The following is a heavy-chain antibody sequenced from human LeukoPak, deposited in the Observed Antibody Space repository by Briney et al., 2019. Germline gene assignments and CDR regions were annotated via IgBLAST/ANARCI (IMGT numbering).Heavy chain of an antibody. V-gene: IGHV4-30-2*01. D-gene: IGHD2-2*01. CDR1: GGSISSGGYY. CDR2: IYHSGST. CDR3: ARVYCSSTSCYLGDYYMDV. Sequence: SETLSLTCTVSGGSISSGGYYWSWIRQPPGKGLEWIGYIYHSGSTYYNPSLKSRVTISVDRSKNQFSLKLSSVTAADTAVYYRARVYCSSTSCYLGDYYMDVWGKGTTVTVSS. J-gene: IGHJ6*03.